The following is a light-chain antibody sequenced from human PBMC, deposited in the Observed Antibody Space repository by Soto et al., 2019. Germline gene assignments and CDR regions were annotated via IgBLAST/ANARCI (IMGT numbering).Light chain of an antibody. Sequence: QSVLTQPPSVSGAPGQRVTISCTGSSSNIGAGHVVHWYQQFPGRAPNLLIYGSSNRPSGVPDRFSGSKSGTSASLAITGLQDEDEADYYCQSYDNTLSVSVFGGGSKLTVL. CDR3: QSYDNTLSVSV. CDR2: GSS. J-gene: IGLJ2*01. V-gene: IGLV1-40*01. CDR1: SSNIGAGHV.